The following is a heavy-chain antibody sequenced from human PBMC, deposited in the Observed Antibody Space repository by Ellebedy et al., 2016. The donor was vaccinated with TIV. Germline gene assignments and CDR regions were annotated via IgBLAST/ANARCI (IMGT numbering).Heavy chain of an antibody. V-gene: IGHV1-2*02. CDR1: GYTFTGYY. D-gene: IGHD3-10*01. J-gene: IGHJ6*02. CDR3: CSAYFASGTFTDYYGMDV. CDR2: INPNNGGT. Sequence: AASVKVSCKASGYTFTGYYMHWVRQAPGQGLEWMGWINPNNGGTYSAQGFQGRVTMTRDTSTSTAYMELSRLRSDDTAVYYCCSAYFASGTFTDYYGMDVWGQGTTVTVSS.